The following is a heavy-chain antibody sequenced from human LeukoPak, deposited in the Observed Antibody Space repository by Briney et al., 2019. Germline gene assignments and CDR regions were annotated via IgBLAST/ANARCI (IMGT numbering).Heavy chain of an antibody. J-gene: IGHJ4*02. CDR3: AREDYYGSGSYSY. D-gene: IGHD3-10*01. V-gene: IGHV4-4*02. Sequence: SETLSLTCAVSGGSISSSNWWSWVRQPPGKGLEWIGEIYHSGSTNYNPSLKSRVTISVDKSKNQFSLKLSSVTAADTAVYYCAREDYYGSGSYSYWGQGTLVTVSS. CDR1: GGSISSSNW. CDR2: IYHSGST.